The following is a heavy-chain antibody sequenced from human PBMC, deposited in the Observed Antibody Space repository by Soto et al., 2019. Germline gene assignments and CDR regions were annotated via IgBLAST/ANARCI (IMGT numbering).Heavy chain of an antibody. Sequence: GASVKVSCKASGYTFTSYGISWVRQAPGQGLEWMGWISAYNGNTNYAQKLQGRVTMTTDTSISTAYMELSRLRSDDTAVYYCARANQDTAMVTYNYWGQGTLVTVSS. CDR3: ARANQDTAMVTYNY. CDR2: ISAYNGNT. J-gene: IGHJ4*02. CDR1: GYTFTSYG. D-gene: IGHD5-18*01. V-gene: IGHV1-18*01.